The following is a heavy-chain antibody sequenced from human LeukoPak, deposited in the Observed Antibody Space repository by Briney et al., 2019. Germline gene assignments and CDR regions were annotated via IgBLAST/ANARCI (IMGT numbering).Heavy chain of an antibody. CDR3: TRRSIASTRTDDY. Sequence: GGSLRLSCAASGFNFSGSAIRWVRQASGKGLEWVGRIRSKTHSYATTYAASLKGRFTISRDDSKNTTYLQMSSLKTDDTAVYYCTRRSIASTRTDDYWGQGTLVTVSS. V-gene: IGHV3-73*01. J-gene: IGHJ4*02. D-gene: IGHD6-13*01. CDR1: GFNFSGSA. CDR2: IRSKTHSYAT.